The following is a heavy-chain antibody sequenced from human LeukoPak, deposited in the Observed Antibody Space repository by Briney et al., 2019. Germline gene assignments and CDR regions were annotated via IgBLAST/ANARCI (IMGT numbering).Heavy chain of an antibody. CDR1: GFTFSSYA. CDR2: ISSNGGST. J-gene: IGHJ4*02. CDR3: ARDRVAGTSRYYFDY. D-gene: IGHD6-19*01. Sequence: GGSLRLSCAASGFTFSSYAMHWVRQAPGKGLEYVSAISSNGGSTFYANSVKGRFTISRDNSKNTLYLQMNSLRAEDTAVYYCARDRVAGTSRYYFDYWGQGTLVTVSS. V-gene: IGHV3-64*01.